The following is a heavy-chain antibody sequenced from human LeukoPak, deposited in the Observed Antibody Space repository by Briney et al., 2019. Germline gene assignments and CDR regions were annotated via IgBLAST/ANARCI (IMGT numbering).Heavy chain of an antibody. Sequence: SETLSLTCAVYGGSFSGYSWSWIRQPAGKGLEWIGRIYTSGSTNYNPSLKSRVTMSVDTSKNQFSLKLSSVTAADTAVYYCARDPDGSGSPNFDYWGQGTLVTVSS. CDR1: GGSFSGYS. CDR3: ARDPDGSGSPNFDY. V-gene: IGHV4-4*07. CDR2: IYTSGST. J-gene: IGHJ4*02. D-gene: IGHD3-10*01.